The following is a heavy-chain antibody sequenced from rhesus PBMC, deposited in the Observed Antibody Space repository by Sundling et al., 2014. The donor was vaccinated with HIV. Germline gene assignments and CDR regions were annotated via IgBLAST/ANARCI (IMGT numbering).Heavy chain of an antibody. J-gene: IGHJ4*01. CDR3: ARGNGVTTDFDY. D-gene: IGHD3-34*01. CDR1: GGSISSDY. Sequence: QVQLQESGPGLVTPSETLSLTCAVSGGSISSDYWSWLRQPPGKGLEWIGRIYVSSGSTSYNPSLTSRVTISTDTSKNQFSLKLSSVTAADTAVYYCARGNGVTTDFDYWGQGVLVTVSS. CDR2: IYVSSGST. V-gene: IGHV4-147*01.